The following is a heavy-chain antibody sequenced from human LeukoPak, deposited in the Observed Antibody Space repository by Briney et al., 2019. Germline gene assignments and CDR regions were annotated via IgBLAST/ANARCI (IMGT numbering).Heavy chain of an antibody. Sequence: EASVKVSCKASGYTFTSDDINWVRQATGQGLEWMGWMNPNSGNTGYVQKFQGRVTMTRNTSISTAYMELSRLRSDDTAVYYCASDLGAGSGTDYYYYGMDVWGQGTTVTVSS. J-gene: IGHJ6*02. V-gene: IGHV1-8*01. CDR2: MNPNSGNT. CDR1: GYTFTSDD. CDR3: ASDLGAGSGTDYYYYGMDV. D-gene: IGHD3-10*01.